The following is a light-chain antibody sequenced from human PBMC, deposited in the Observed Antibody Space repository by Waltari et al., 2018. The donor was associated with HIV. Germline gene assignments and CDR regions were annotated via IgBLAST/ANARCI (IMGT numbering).Light chain of an antibody. J-gene: IGLJ2*01. CDR3: SSYTTSTTPVV. CDR1: SSDVGGYNY. CDR2: EVS. Sequence: QSALTQPASVSGSPGQSITLSCTGTSSDVGGYNYVSWYQQHPGKAPKLLISEVSNRPSGISNRFSGSKSGNTASLTISGLQTEDEANYYCSSYTTSTTPVVFGGGTKLTVL. V-gene: IGLV2-14*01.